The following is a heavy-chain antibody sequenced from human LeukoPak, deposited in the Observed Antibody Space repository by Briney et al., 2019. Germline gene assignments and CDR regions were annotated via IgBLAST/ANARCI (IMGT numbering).Heavy chain of an antibody. CDR3: ARGYHDTLTGPDY. CDR1: GFTFSTYS. V-gene: IGHV3-21*01. J-gene: IGHJ4*02. D-gene: IGHD3-9*01. Sequence: PGGSLRLSCAASGFTFSTYSMNWVRQAPGKGLEWVSSISSSSSYIYYADSVKGLFTISRDNAKNSLYLQMNSLRVEDTAVYYCARGYHDTLTGPDYWGQGTLVTVSS. CDR2: ISSSSSYI.